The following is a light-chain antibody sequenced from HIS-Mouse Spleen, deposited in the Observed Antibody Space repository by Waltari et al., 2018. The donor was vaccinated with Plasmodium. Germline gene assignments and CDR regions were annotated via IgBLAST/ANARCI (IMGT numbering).Light chain of an antibody. V-gene: IGKV3-15*01. CDR1: QSVSSN. J-gene: IGKJ3*01. Sequence: EIVMTQSPATLSVSPGERATLSYRASQSVSSNLAWYQQKPGQAPRLHIYGASTRATGIPARFSGSGSGTEFTLTISSLQSEDFAVYYCQQYNNWSFTFGPGTKVDIK. CDR3: QQYNNWSFT. CDR2: GAS.